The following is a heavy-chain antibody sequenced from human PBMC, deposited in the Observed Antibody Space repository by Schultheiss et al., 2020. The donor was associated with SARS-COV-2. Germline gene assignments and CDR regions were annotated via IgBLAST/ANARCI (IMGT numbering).Heavy chain of an antibody. CDR1: GFTFSTYG. D-gene: IGHD3-22*01. V-gene: IGHV3-74*01. J-gene: IGHJ5*02. Sequence: GESLKISCAASGFTFSTYGMHWVRQAPGKGLVWVSRVNSDGSTTTYADSVKGRFTMSRDNAKNTLYLQMNSLRAEDTAVYYCARASRDYDSSGSTVDWFDPWGQGTLVTVSS. CDR2: VNSDGSTT. CDR3: ARASRDYDSSGSTVDWFDP.